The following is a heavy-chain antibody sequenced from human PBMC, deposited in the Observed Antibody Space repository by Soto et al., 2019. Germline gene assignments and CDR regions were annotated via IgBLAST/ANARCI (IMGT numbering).Heavy chain of an antibody. D-gene: IGHD4-17*01. CDR1: GGSISSGGYY. Sequence: SETLSLTCTVSGGSISSGGYYWSWIRQHPGKGLEWIGYIYYSGGTYYNPSLKSRVTISVDTSKNQFSLKLSSVTAADTAVYYCARDRDGDYAELYYYYGMDVWGQGTTVTVSS. CDR2: IYYSGGT. V-gene: IGHV4-31*03. J-gene: IGHJ6*02. CDR3: ARDRDGDYAELYYYYGMDV.